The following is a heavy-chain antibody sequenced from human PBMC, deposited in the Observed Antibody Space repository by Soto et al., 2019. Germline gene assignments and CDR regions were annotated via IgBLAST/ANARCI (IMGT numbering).Heavy chain of an antibody. CDR2: ISAYNGNT. CDR3: ASGYYYDSSGYYPDFAY. J-gene: IGHJ4*02. D-gene: IGHD3-22*01. CDR1: GYTFTSYG. Sequence: ASVKVSCKASGYTFTSYGISWVLQAPGQGLEWMGWISAYNGNTNYAQKLQGRVTMTTDTSTTTAYMELRSPRSDDTAVYYCASGYYYDSSGYYPDFAYWGQGTLVTVSS. V-gene: IGHV1-18*04.